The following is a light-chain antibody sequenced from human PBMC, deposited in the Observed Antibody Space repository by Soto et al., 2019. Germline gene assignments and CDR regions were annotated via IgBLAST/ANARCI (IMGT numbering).Light chain of an antibody. CDR3: QQYNRYSRWYT. CDR2: DAS. Sequence: DIQMTQTPSTRSASVGDRVTITCRASQSISSWLAWYQQKPGKAPKLLIYDASSLESGVPSRFSGSGSGTEFTLTISSLQPDDFATYYCQQYNRYSRWYTFGQGTKLEIK. V-gene: IGKV1-5*01. J-gene: IGKJ2*01. CDR1: QSISSW.